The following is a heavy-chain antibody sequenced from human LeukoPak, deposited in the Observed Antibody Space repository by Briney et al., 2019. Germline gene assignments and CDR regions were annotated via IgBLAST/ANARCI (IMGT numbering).Heavy chain of an antibody. Sequence: QAAGSLRLSCAAYGFTSSSNSMDWVRQAHGEWMVWDSRIKSDGSSTDYADSVKGRFTISRDNAKNTLYLQMISLRAEDTAVYFCAIVGGYNSSFDYWGRRTLVTVSS. CDR2: IKSDGSST. J-gene: IGHJ4*02. CDR3: AIVGGYNSSFDY. CDR1: GFTSSSNS. D-gene: IGHD5-24*01. V-gene: IGHV3-74*01.